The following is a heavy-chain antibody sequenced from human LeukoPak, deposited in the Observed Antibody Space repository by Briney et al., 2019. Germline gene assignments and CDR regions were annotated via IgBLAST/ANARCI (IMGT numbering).Heavy chain of an antibody. V-gene: IGHV3-23*01. D-gene: IGHD2-15*01. CDR2: ISGSGGST. CDR1: GFTFSSYG. CDR3: ARRDIVVVVSASDY. J-gene: IGHJ4*02. Sequence: PGGSLRLSCAASGFTFSSYGMSWVCQAPGKGLEWVSAISGSGGSTYYADSVKGRFTMSRDNSKNTVYLQMNSLRVDDTAVYYCARRDIVVVVSASDYWGQGTLVTVSS.